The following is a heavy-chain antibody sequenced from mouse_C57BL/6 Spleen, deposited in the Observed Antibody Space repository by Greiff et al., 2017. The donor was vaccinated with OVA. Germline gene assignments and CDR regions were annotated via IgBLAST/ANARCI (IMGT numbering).Heavy chain of an antibody. CDR2: ISDGGSYT. J-gene: IGHJ4*01. CDR1: GFTFSSYA. CDR3: ARDRTTVVANYAMDY. V-gene: IGHV5-4*01. Sequence: EVMLVESGGGLVKPGGSLKLSCAASGFTFSSYAMSWVRQTPEKRLEWVATISDGGSYTYYPDNVKGRFTISRDNAKNNLYLQMSHLKSEDTAMYYCARDRTTVVANYAMDYWGQGTSVTVSS. D-gene: IGHD1-1*01.